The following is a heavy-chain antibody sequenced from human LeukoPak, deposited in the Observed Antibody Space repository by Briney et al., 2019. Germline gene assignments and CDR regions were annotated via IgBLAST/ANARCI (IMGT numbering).Heavy chain of an antibody. Sequence: GESLKISCKGSGYSFTSYWIGWVRQLPGKGLEWMGIIYPGDSDTRYSPSFQGPVTISDDKSISTAYLQWSSLKASDTAMYYCATGMVSAFRGTIDYWGQGTLVTVSS. D-gene: IGHD5-18*01. CDR3: ATGMVSAFRGTIDY. CDR1: GYSFTSYW. J-gene: IGHJ4*02. V-gene: IGHV5-51*01. CDR2: IYPGDSDT.